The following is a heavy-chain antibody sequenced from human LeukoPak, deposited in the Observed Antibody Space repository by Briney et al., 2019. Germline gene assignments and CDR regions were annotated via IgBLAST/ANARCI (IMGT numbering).Heavy chain of an antibody. D-gene: IGHD1-26*01. CDR2: IRYDGSNK. J-gene: IGHJ6*03. CDR1: GFTFSSHG. CDR3: AKEGDYYYYYMDV. V-gene: IGHV3-30*02. Sequence: GGSLRLICAAFGFTFSSHGMHWVRQAPGEELEWVAFIRYDGSNKYYADYVKGRFTISRDNSKNTLYLQMNSLRAEDTAVYYCAKEGDYYYYYMDVWGKGTTVTVSS.